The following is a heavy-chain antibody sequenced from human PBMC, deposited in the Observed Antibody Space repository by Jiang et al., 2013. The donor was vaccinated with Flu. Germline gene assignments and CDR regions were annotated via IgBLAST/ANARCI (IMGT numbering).Heavy chain of an antibody. J-gene: IGHJ2*01. V-gene: IGHV3-30-3*01. Sequence: RLSCAASGFTFSSYAMHWVRQAPGKGLEWVAVISYDGSNKYYADSVKGRFTISRDNSKNTLYLQMNSLRAEDTAVYYCARDRDAVGPWYFDLWGRGTLVTVSS. D-gene: IGHD6-19*01. CDR1: GFTFSSYA. CDR3: ARDRDAVGPWYFDL. CDR2: ISYDGSNK.